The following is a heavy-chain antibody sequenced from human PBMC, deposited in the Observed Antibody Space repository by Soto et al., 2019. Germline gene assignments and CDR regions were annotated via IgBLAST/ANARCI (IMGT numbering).Heavy chain of an antibody. Sequence: GGSLRLSCAATGFSFAGYALTWVRQAPGKGLEWLSAVSGGGTSTYYADSVRGRFSISRDVSGNMIYLQLNRLTAGDTATYYCAKTQTFNGYYGGFDAWGQGTRVTVSS. CDR2: VSGGGTST. CDR1: GFSFAGYA. J-gene: IGHJ4*02. V-gene: IGHV3-23*01. D-gene: IGHD3-3*01. CDR3: AKTQTFNGYYGGFDA.